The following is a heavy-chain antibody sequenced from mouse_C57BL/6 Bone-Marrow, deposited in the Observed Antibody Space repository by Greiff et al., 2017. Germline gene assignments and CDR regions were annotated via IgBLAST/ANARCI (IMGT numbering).Heavy chain of an antibody. CDR3: ASPHYYGFDY. CDR2: IYPGDGDT. J-gene: IGHJ2*01. CDR1: GYAFSSSW. V-gene: IGHV1-82*01. Sequence: QVQLKESGPELVKPGASVKISCKASGYAFSSSWMNWVKQRPGKGLEWIGRIYPGDGDTNYNGKFKGKATLTADKSSSTAYMQLSSLTSGDSTVYFCASPHYYGFDYWGQGTTLTGSS. D-gene: IGHD1-2*01.